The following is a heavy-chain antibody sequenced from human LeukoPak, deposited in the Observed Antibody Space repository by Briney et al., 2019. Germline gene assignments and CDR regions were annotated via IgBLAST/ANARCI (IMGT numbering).Heavy chain of an antibody. J-gene: IGHJ6*02. D-gene: IGHD2-15*01. V-gene: IGHV3-23*01. Sequence: GGSLRLSCAASGFTFSSYAVSWVRQAPGKGLEWVSAISGSGGSTYYADSVKGRFTISRDNSRNTLYLQMNSLRAEDTAVYYCAKLWVVAATRDVWGQGTTVTVSS. CDR2: ISGSGGST. CDR1: GFTFSSYA. CDR3: AKLWVVAATRDV.